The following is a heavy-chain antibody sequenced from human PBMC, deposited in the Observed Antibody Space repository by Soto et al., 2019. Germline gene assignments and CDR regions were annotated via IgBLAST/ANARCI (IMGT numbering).Heavy chain of an antibody. CDR3: ASHSQCDGGNWPMDGFEM. D-gene: IGHD2-15*01. CDR1: GYGFSIHW. J-gene: IGHJ3*02. V-gene: IGHV5-51*01. Sequence: GESLKISCKGSGYGFSIHWVAWLRQMLGKGLEWVGIIYPGNSNTMYSPSFQGQVTISADTALSTTYLQWDTLKPSDTAIYFCASHSQCDGGNWPMDGFEMWGQGTLVTASS. CDR2: IYPGNSNT.